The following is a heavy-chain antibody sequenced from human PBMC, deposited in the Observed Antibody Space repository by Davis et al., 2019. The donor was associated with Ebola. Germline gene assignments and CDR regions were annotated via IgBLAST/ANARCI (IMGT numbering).Heavy chain of an antibody. Sequence: GESLKISCAASGFSFSSYWMHWVRQAPGKGLVWVSNIKSDGSTTNYADSVKGRFTISRDNAKNTLYLQMNNLRAEDTAVYYCARGTHYAHDYWGQGTLVTVSS. V-gene: IGHV3-74*01. CDR3: ARGTHYAHDY. CDR1: GFSFSSYW. CDR2: IKSDGSTT. J-gene: IGHJ4*02. D-gene: IGHD2-2*01.